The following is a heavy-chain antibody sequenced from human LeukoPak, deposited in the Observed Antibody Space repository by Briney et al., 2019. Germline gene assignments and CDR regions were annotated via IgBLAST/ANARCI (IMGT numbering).Heavy chain of an antibody. CDR1: GYTFTGYY. D-gene: IGHD7-27*01. Sequence: ASVKVSCKASGYTFTGYYMHWVRQAPGQGLEWMGWINPNSGGTNYAQKFQGRVTMTRDTSISTAYMELSRLRSDDTAVYYCARDNRKALGTDAFDIWGQGTMVTVSS. V-gene: IGHV1-2*02. CDR2: INPNSGGT. CDR3: ARDNRKALGTDAFDI. J-gene: IGHJ3*02.